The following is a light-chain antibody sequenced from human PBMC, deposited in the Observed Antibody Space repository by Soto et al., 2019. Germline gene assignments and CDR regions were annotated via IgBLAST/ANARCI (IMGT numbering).Light chain of an antibody. CDR3: LSYADTAYV. J-gene: IGLJ1*01. CDR2: EVS. V-gene: IGLV2-8*01. CDR1: SSDVGGYNY. Sequence: ALTQPPSASGSPGQSVTISCAGTSSDVGGYNYVSWYQQYPGKVPKLMIYEVSERPSGVPDRFSGSKSGNTAFLTVSGLQSEDEADYYCLSYADTAYVFGTGTKVTVL.